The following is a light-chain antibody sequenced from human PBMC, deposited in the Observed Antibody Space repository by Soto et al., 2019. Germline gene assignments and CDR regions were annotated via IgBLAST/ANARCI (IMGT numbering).Light chain of an antibody. CDR2: DAS. J-gene: IGKJ4*01. Sequence: DIQMTQSPSSLSVSVGDRVTITCRASETINTWLAWYQQKPGKAPKILIYDASKLERGVPSRLSGSGSGAEFTLTISSLQPDDLATYYCQQYSSYPLTFGGGTKVELK. V-gene: IGKV1-5*01. CDR3: QQYSSYPLT. CDR1: ETINTW.